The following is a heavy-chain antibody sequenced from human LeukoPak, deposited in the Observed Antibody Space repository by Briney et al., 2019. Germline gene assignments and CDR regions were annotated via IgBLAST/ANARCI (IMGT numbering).Heavy chain of an antibody. CDR2: INPNSGGT. D-gene: IGHD2-21*02. Sequence: GASVKVSCKASGYTFTGYYMHWVRQAPGQGLEWMGWINPNSGGTNYAQKFQGRVTMTRDTSISTAYMELSRLRSDDTAVYYCARDSDSSSHYYYYYGMDVWGQGTTVTVSS. CDR1: GYTFTGYY. J-gene: IGHJ6*02. CDR3: ARDSDSSSHYYYYYGMDV. V-gene: IGHV1-2*02.